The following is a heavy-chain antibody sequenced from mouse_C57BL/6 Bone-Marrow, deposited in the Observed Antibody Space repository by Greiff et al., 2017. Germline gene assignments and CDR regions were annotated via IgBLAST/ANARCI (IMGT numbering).Heavy chain of an antibody. CDR3: ARAHYYGSSYWYFDV. CDR2: LAPNSGGT. D-gene: IGHD1-1*01. J-gene: IGHJ1*03. Sequence: VQLQQPGAELVKPGASVKLSCKASGYTFTSYWMHWVKQRPGRGLEWIGRLAPNSGGTKYNEKFKSKATLTVDKPSRTAYMQISSLTSEDAAVYYWARAHYYGSSYWYFDVWGTGTTVTVSS. V-gene: IGHV1-72*01. CDR1: GYTFTSYW.